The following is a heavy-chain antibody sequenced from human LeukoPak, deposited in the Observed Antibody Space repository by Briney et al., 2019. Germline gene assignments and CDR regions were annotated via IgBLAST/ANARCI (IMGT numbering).Heavy chain of an antibody. V-gene: IGHV1-2*02. J-gene: IGHJ5*02. Sequence: ASVKVSFKASGYTFTGYYMHWVRQAPGQGLEWMGWINPNSGGTNYAQKFQGRVTMTRDTSISTAYMELSRLRSDDTAVYYCARGIIRLGELSSTSLYNWFDPWGQGTLVTVSS. CDR2: INPNSGGT. D-gene: IGHD3-16*02. CDR3: ARGIIRLGELSSTSLYNWFDP. CDR1: GYTFTGYY.